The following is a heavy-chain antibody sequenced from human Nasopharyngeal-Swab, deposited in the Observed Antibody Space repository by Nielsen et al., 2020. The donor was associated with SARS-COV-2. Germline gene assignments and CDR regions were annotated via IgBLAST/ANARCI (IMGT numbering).Heavy chain of an antibody. J-gene: IGHJ6*02. CDR2: ISAYNGNT. D-gene: IGHD2-2*01. V-gene: IGHV1-18*01. Sequence: ASVKVSCKASGYTFTSYGITWVRQAPGQGLEWMGWISAYNGNTNYGQKLQGRVTMTTDTSTSQAYMALRSLRSDDTAVYYCAREGYCSSSSCSRFYYYYNGMDVWGQGTTVTVSS. CDR3: AREGYCSSSSCSRFYYYYNGMDV. CDR1: GYTFTSYG.